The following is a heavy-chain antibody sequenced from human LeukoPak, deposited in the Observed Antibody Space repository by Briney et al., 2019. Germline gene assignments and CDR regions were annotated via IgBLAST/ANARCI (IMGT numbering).Heavy chain of an antibody. Sequence: ASVKVSCKASGYTFTGYYMHWVRQAPGQGLEWMGWINPNSGGTNYAQKFQGRVTMTRDTSISTAYMELSRLRSDDTAVYYCAKFPAYYGSGSYYYFDYWGQGTLVTVSS. J-gene: IGHJ4*02. CDR2: INPNSGGT. D-gene: IGHD3-10*01. CDR1: GYTFTGYY. V-gene: IGHV1-2*02. CDR3: AKFPAYYGSGSYYYFDY.